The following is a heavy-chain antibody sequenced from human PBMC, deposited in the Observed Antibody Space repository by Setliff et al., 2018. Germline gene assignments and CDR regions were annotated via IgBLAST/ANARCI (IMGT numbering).Heavy chain of an antibody. CDR1: GYSFTSYW. D-gene: IGHD4-17*01. J-gene: IGHJ6*02. CDR3: ARSDYGDYLAWDSYGMDV. CDR2: IYPGDSDT. V-gene: IGHV5-51*01. Sequence: GESLKISCKGSGYSFTSYWIGWVRQMPGKGLEWMGIIYPGDSDTRYSPSFQGQVTISADKSISTAYLQWSSLKASDTAMYYCARSDYGDYLAWDSYGMDVWGQGTTVTVSS.